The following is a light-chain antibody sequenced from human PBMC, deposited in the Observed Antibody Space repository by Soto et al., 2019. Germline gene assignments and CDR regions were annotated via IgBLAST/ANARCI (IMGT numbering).Light chain of an antibody. V-gene: IGKV1-9*01. CDR1: QGISSY. J-gene: IGKJ4*01. CDR2: AAS. Sequence: DIQLTQSPSFLSASVGDRVTITCRASQGISSYLAWYQQKPGKAPKLLIYAASTLQSGVPSRFSGSGSGTEFTLTISSLQPEDFATYCCQQHNSYPPTFGGGTKVEIK. CDR3: QQHNSYPPT.